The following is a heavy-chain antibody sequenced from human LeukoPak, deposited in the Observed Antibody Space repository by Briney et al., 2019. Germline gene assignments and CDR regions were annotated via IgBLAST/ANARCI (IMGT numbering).Heavy chain of an antibody. V-gene: IGHV1-18*01. Sequence: GASVKVSCKASGYTFTSYGISWVRQAPGQGLEWMGWISAYNGNTNYAQKLQGRVTMTRDTSTSTVYMELSSLRSEDTAVFYCARGSWINRYYFDYWGQGTLVTVSS. CDR1: GYTFTSYG. CDR2: ISAYNGNT. J-gene: IGHJ4*02. CDR3: ARGSWINRYYFDY. D-gene: IGHD5-12*01.